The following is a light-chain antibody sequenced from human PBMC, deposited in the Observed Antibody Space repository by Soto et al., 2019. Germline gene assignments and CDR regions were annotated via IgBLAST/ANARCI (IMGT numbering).Light chain of an antibody. CDR1: SNDVGGYNY. V-gene: IGLV2-14*01. J-gene: IGLJ1*01. CDR3: SSHSATSPYV. CDR2: EVS. Sequence: QSVLTQPASVSGSPGQSITISCTGTSNDVGGYNYVSWYQQQPGKAPKLIIYEVSHRPSGISNRFSGSKSGNTASLTISGLHVEDEADYYCSSHSATSPYVFGTGNKVTVL.